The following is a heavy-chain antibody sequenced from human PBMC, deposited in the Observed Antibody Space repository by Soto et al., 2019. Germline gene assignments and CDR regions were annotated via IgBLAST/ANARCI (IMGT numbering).Heavy chain of an antibody. V-gene: IGHV3-30-3*01. CDR3: SRGIKGGLDA. CDR1: GFTSSNYD. Sequence: QVQLAESGGGVVQPGRSLRLSCVVSGFTSSNYDIHWVRQAPGKGLEWLAMISYDGSNEYYTDSVKGRFTISRDNSKNTLYLQINSLGAEDTDVYYCSRGIKGGLDAWGQGTLVTVSS. CDR2: ISYDGSNE. J-gene: IGHJ5*02. D-gene: IGHD2-21*01.